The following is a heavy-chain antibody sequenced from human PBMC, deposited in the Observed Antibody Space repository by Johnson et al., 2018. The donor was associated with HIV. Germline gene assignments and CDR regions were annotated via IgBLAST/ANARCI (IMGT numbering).Heavy chain of an antibody. Sequence: VQLVESVGGVVQPGRSLRLSCAASGFTFSSYAMHWVRQAPGKGLEWVAVISYDGSNKYYADSVKGRFTISRDNSKNTLYLQMNSLRAEDTDVYYCARERGSIQLWLTDAFDIWGQGTMVTVSS. CDR1: GFTFSSYA. CDR2: ISYDGSNK. D-gene: IGHD5-18*01. V-gene: IGHV3-30*14. CDR3: ARERGSIQLWLTDAFDI. J-gene: IGHJ3*02.